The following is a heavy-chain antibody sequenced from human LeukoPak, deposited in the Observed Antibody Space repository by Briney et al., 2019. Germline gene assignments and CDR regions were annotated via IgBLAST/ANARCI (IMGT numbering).Heavy chain of an antibody. J-gene: IGHJ6*02. CDR1: GFTFSSYC. V-gene: IGHV3-30*02. D-gene: IGHD6-13*01. CDR3: AKDEWVAAAGTALTWYYYGMDV. Sequence: GGSLRLSCAAYGFTFSSYCMRWVRQAPGKGLEWVAFIRYDGSNKYYADSVKGRFTISRDNSKNTLYLQMKSLRAEDTAVYYCAKDEWVAAAGTALTWYYYGMDVRGQGTTVTVSS. CDR2: IRYDGSNK.